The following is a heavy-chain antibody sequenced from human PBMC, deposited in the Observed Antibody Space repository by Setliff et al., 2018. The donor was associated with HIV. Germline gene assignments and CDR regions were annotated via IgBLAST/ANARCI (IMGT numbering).Heavy chain of an antibody. D-gene: IGHD5-12*01. V-gene: IGHV3-7*01. J-gene: IGHJ4*02. CDR1: GFTFSSYW. CDR2: IKQDGSEK. CDR3: STDIVATLDY. Sequence: GESLKISCAASGFTFSSYWMSWVRQAPGKGLEWVANIKQDGSEKYYVDSVKGRFTISRDNAKNSLYLQMNSLRAEDTAVYYCSTDIVATLDYWGQGTLVTVSS.